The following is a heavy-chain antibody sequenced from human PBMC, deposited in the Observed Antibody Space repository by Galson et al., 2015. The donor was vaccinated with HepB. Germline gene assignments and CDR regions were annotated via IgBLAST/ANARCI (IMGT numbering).Heavy chain of an antibody. CDR3: ERDKLTVAGTMFDP. CDR1: GFTFSSYW. D-gene: IGHD6-19*01. CDR2: IKQDGSEK. Sequence: SLRLSCAASGFTFSSYWMSWVRQAPGKGLEWVANIKQDGSEKYYVDSVKGRFTISRDNAKNSLYLQMNSLRAEDTAVYYCERDKLTVAGTMFDPWGQGTLVTVSS. J-gene: IGHJ5*02. V-gene: IGHV3-7*01.